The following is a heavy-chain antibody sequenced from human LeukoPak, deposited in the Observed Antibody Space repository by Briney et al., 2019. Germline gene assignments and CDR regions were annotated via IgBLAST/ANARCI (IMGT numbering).Heavy chain of an antibody. Sequence: GRSLRLSCAASGFTFSSYGMHWVRQAPGKGLEWVAVISYDGSNKYYADSVKGRFTISRDNSKNTLYLQMNSLRAEDTAVYYCAKSGATAHYFDYWGQGTLATVSS. J-gene: IGHJ4*02. D-gene: IGHD1-26*01. CDR2: ISYDGSNK. V-gene: IGHV3-30*18. CDR3: AKSGATAHYFDY. CDR1: GFTFSSYG.